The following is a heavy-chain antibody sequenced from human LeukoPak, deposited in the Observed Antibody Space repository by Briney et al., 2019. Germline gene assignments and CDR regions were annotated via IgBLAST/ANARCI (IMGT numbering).Heavy chain of an antibody. D-gene: IGHD3-10*01. J-gene: IGHJ4*02. CDR3: ARAYYYGSGSYGLDY. V-gene: IGHV4-59*01. CDR2: IYSSGST. Sequence: SETLSLTCTVSGGSISSYYWSWIRQPPGKGLEWIGYIYSSGSTNYNPSLKSRLTISVDAFKNQFSLKLTSATAADTAVYYCARAYYYGSGSYGLDYWGQGTLVTVSS. CDR1: GGSISSYY.